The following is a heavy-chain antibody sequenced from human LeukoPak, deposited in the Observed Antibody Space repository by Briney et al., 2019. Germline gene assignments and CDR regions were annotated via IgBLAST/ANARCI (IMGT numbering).Heavy chain of an antibody. CDR2: IKHDGSEK. CDR3: ERGARQSDY. Sequence: GGSLRLSCAASGFTFSSYAMSWVRQAPGKGLEWVANIKHDGSEKYYVDSVKGRFTISRDNAKNSLYLHMDSLRAEDSAVYYCERGARQSDYWGQGTLVTVSS. J-gene: IGHJ4*02. V-gene: IGHV3-7*01. D-gene: IGHD6-6*01. CDR1: GFTFSSYA.